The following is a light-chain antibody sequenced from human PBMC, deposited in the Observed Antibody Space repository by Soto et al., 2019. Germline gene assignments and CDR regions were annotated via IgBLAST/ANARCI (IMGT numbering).Light chain of an antibody. J-gene: IGLJ1*01. CDR2: EVS. CDR1: SSDVGGYNY. CDR3: SSYTTSNTLV. Sequence: QSVLTQPASVSGAPGQSITISCTGTSSDVGGYNYVSWYQHHPGKAPNLMIYEVSNRPSGISSRFSGSKSGNTASLTISGLQAEDEADYYCSSYTTSNTLVFGTGTKVTVL. V-gene: IGLV2-14*01.